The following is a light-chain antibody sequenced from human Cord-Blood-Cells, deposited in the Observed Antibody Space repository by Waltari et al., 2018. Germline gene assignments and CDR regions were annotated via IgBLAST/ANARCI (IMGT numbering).Light chain of an antibody. CDR1: SSDVGGYNY. J-gene: IGLJ3*02. Sequence: QSALTQPASVSGSPGQSITISCTGTSSDVGGYNYVSWYQQHPGKAPKLMIYDVSNRPSGVSNRFSVSKSSNTASLTIAGRQAEDEADYYCSSYTSSSTLVFGGGTKLTVL. CDR2: DVS. V-gene: IGLV2-14*03. CDR3: SSYTSSSTLV.